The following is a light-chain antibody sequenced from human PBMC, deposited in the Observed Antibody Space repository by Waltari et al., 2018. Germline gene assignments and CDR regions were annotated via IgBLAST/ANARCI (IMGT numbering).Light chain of an antibody. V-gene: IGLV7-46*01. J-gene: IGLJ2*01. CDR1: TGAVTSSHY. Sequence: QAVVTQEPSVTVSPGGTVTLTCGSSTGAVTSSHYPYWFQQKPGQAPRTLVYDPSNKHSWTPARFSGSVVGGKAALTLSGAQPEDEAEYYCLLHYSGPRVFGGGTKVTVL. CDR3: LLHYSGPRV. CDR2: DPS.